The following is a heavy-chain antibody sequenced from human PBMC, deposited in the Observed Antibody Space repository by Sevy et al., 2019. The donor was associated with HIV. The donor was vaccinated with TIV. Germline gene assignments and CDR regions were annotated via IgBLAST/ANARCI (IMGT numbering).Heavy chain of an antibody. Sequence: GGSLRLSCTTSGFTFNNHVMTWVRQAPGQGLEWVSTISGGGDTNYADSVKGRFTISRDNSKNTLFLQMNSLRAEDTALYYCAKDHYTAVPIFGVVPPGYYGLDVWGQGTTVTVSS. J-gene: IGHJ6*02. CDR1: GFTFNNHV. CDR2: ISGGGDT. CDR3: AKDHYTAVPIFGVVPPGYYGLDV. V-gene: IGHV3-23*01. D-gene: IGHD3-3*01.